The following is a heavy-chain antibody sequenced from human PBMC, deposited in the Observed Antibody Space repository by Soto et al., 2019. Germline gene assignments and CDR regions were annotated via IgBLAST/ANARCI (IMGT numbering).Heavy chain of an antibody. D-gene: IGHD5-12*01. CDR3: ARHSGYENFGY. CDR1: GGSISSYY. V-gene: IGHV4-59*08. Sequence: SETLSLTCTVSGGSISSYYWSWIRQPPGKGLEWIGYIYYSGSTNYNPSLKSRVTISVDTSKNQFSLKLSSVTAADTAVYYCARHSGYENFGYWGQGTLVTVSS. J-gene: IGHJ4*02. CDR2: IYYSGST.